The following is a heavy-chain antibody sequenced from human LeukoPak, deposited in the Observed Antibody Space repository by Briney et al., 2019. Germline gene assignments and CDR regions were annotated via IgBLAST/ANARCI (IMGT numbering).Heavy chain of an antibody. V-gene: IGHV4-59*08. D-gene: IGHD1-26*01. Sequence: NTSETLSLTCTVSGGSISSYYWSWIRQPPGKGLEWIGSIYYTGSSNYNPSLKSRVTISVDTSKNQFSLKLSSVTAADTAVYYCASGRDFGWEGSWNWGQGTLVTVSS. CDR2: IYYTGSS. CDR1: GGSISSYY. CDR3: ASGRDFGWEGSWN. J-gene: IGHJ4*02.